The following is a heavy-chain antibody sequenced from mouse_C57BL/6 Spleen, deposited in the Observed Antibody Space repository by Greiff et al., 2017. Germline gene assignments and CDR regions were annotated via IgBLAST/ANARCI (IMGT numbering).Heavy chain of an antibody. Sequence: VKLVESGAELVKPGASVKISCKASGYAFSSYWMNWVKQRPGKGLEWIGQIYPGDGDTNYNGKFKGKATLTADKSSSTAYMQLSSLTSEDSAVYFCARGSGYVMDYWGQGTSVTVSS. V-gene: IGHV1-80*01. CDR1: GYAFSSYW. J-gene: IGHJ4*01. CDR2: IYPGDGDT. CDR3: ARGSGYVMDY. D-gene: IGHD3-2*02.